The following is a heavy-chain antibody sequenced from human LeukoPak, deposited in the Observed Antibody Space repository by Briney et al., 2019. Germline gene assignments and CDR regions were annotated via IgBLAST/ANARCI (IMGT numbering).Heavy chain of an antibody. V-gene: IGHV4-59*01. J-gene: IGHJ3*02. CDR3: ARDRGIAHAFDI. CDR2: IYYSGST. CDR1: GGSISSYY. D-gene: IGHD6-13*01. Sequence: SETLSLTCTVSGGSISSYYWSWIRQPPGKGLEWIGYIYYSGSTNYNPSLKSRVTISVDTSKNQFSLKLSSVTAADTAVYYCARDRGIAHAFDIWGQGTMVIVSS.